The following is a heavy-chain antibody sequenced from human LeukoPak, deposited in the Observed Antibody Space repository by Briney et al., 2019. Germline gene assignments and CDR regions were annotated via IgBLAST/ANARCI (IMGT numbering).Heavy chain of an antibody. J-gene: IGHJ4*02. CDR3: ARGPYYYDSSGNQIDY. V-gene: IGHV3-7*03. CDR1: GITFRNYW. CDR2: IKQDGSEK. D-gene: IGHD3-22*01. Sequence: GGSLRLSCAASGITFRNYWMSWVRQAPGKGLEWVANIKQDGSEKYYMDSVKGRFTISRDNAKNSLYLQMNSLRAEDTAVYYCARGPYYYDSSGNQIDYWGQGTLVTVSS.